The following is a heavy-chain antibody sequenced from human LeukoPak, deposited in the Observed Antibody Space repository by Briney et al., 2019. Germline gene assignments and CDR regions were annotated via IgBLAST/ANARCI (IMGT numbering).Heavy chain of an antibody. V-gene: IGHV4-39*01. D-gene: IGHD1-26*01. CDR1: GGSISSSSSY. CDR2: IYYSGST. Sequence: PSETLSLTCTVSGGSISSSSSYWGWVRQPPGRGLQWIGSIYYSGSTYYNSSLKSRDTISVDTSKNQFSLKLSSVTAADTAVYYCARQGVGALAFDIWGEGTMVTVSS. CDR3: ARQGVGALAFDI. J-gene: IGHJ3*02.